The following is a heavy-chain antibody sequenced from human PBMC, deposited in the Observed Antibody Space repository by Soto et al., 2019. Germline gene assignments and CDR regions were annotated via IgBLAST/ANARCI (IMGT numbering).Heavy chain of an antibody. CDR3: ATSYGVTTFDY. J-gene: IGHJ4*02. CDR1: GFTFSSYA. CDR2: ISGSGGST. Sequence: VGSLRLSCAASGFTFSSYAMSWVRQAPGKGLEWVSAISGSGGSTYYADSVKGRFTISRDNSKNTLYLQMNSLRAEDTAVYYCATSYGVTTFDYWGQGTLVTVSS. D-gene: IGHD4-4*01. V-gene: IGHV3-23*01.